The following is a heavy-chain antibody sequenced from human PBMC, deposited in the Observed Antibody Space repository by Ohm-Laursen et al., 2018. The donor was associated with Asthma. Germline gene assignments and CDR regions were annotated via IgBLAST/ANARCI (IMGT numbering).Heavy chain of an antibody. V-gene: IGHV3-48*01. CDR3: AVRTTSAGFDV. J-gene: IGHJ6*02. CDR1: GFTFSSYS. Sequence: SLRPSCTASGFTFSSYSMNWVRQAPGKGLEWVSYITSYSSTTYYADSVKGRFTISRDNAENSLYLQMNSLRAQDTAVYYCAVRTTSAGFDVWGQGTTVTVSS. CDR2: ITSYSSTT. D-gene: IGHD1-1*01.